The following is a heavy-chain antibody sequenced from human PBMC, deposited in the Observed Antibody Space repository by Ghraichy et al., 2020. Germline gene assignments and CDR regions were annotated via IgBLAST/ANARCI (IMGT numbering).Heavy chain of an antibody. J-gene: IGHJ4*02. CDR1: GGSFSGYY. CDR2: INHSGST. CDR3: ARVPRAGHFAGQLWFKARNAIDY. V-gene: IGHV4-34*01. D-gene: IGHD5-18*01. Sequence: SQTLSLTCAVYGGSFSGYYWSWIRQPPGKGLEWIGEINHSGSTNYNPSLKSRVTISVDTSKNQFSLKLSSVTAADTAVYYCARVPRAGHFAGQLWFKARNAIDYWGQGTLVTVSS.